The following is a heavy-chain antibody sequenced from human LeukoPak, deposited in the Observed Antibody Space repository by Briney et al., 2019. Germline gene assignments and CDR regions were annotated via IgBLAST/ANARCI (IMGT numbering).Heavy chain of an antibody. CDR1: GFTFDDYG. CDR2: INWNGGST. V-gene: IGHV3-20*04. Sequence: GGSLRLSCAASGFTFDDYGMSWVRQAPGKGLEWVSGINWNGGSTGYADSVKGRFTISRDNAKNSLYLQMNSLRAEDTALYYCARSKMGSRGYYIDYWGQGTLVTVSS. D-gene: IGHD3-22*01. CDR3: ARSKMGSRGYYIDY. J-gene: IGHJ4*02.